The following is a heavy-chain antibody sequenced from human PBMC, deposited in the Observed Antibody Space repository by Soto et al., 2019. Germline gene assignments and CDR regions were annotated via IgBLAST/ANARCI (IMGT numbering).Heavy chain of an antibody. D-gene: IGHD4-17*01. J-gene: IGHJ2*01. CDR1: GGSISSSSYY. Sequence: ASETLSLTCTVSGGSISSSSYYWGWIRQPPGKGLEWIGSIYYSGSTYYNPSLKSRVTISVDTSKNQFSLKLSSVTAADTAVYYCARPPDYGDYGYFDLWGRGTLVTVSS. CDR3: ARPPDYGDYGYFDL. CDR2: IYYSGST. V-gene: IGHV4-39*01.